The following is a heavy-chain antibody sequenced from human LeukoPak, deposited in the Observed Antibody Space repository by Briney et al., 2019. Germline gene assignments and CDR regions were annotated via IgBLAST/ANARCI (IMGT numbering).Heavy chain of an antibody. CDR2: LYFSGST. J-gene: IGHJ4*02. D-gene: IGHD3-22*01. V-gene: IGHV4-61*01. CDR3: ARERRDSSGYYYHSDY. Sequence: SETLSLTCTVSGDSVSSGLYYWSWIRQPPGKGLEWIGNLYFSGSTNYSPSLKSRVTISVDTSKNQFSLKLRSVTAADTAVYYCARERRDSSGYYYHSDYWGQGTLVTVSS. CDR1: GDSVSSGLYY.